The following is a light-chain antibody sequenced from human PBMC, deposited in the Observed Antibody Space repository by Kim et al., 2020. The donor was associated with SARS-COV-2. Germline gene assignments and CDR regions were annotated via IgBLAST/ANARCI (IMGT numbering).Light chain of an antibody. J-gene: IGKJ1*01. CDR1: QSISNF. CDR2: AAS. V-gene: IGKV1-39*01. Sequence: DIQMTQSPSSLSASVGDTITITCRASQSISNFLNWYQQKPGRAPKLLIFAASSLQSGVPSRFSGSGSGTDFTLTISSLQPEDFATYYCQQSYSGPRTFGQGTKVDIK. CDR3: QQSYSGPRT.